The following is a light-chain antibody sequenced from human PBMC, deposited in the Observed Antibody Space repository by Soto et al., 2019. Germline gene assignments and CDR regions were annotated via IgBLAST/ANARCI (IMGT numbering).Light chain of an antibody. CDR2: DAS. J-gene: IGKJ2*01. CDR1: EDINKY. V-gene: IGKV1-33*01. CDR3: HQYKSYLYS. Sequence: DIQLTQSPSALSASVGDRVTITCQASEDINKYLNWYQQKPGKAPKLLIYDASDLETGVPSRFSGSGSGTEFTLTITNLQPEDFATYYCHQYKSYLYSFGQGTKLEI.